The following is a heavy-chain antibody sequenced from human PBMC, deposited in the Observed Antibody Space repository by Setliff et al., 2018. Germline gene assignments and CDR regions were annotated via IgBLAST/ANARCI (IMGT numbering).Heavy chain of an antibody. Sequence: GGSLRLSCVTSGFAFTSYDMTWVRQAPGKGLEWVSAITDDGGTTHYAGSVKGRFTIARDNSNSTLYLQMNSLRAEDTAVYYCATKAVAGTGGQGTLVTVSS. V-gene: IGHV3-23*01. D-gene: IGHD6-19*01. CDR2: ITDDGGTT. CDR3: ATKAVAGT. CDR1: GFAFTSYD. J-gene: IGHJ4*02.